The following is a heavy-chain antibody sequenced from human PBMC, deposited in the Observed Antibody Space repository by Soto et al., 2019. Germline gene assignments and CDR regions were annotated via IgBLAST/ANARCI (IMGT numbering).Heavy chain of an antibody. CDR1: GFSFSDYY. V-gene: IGHV3-11*06. CDR2: ISGSGTYT. CDR3: ARGGIAHLPWAVDY. J-gene: IGHJ4*02. Sequence: QVQVVDSGGGLVKPGGSLRLSCAASGFSFSDYYLSWIRQAPGKGLEWLSYISGSGTYTNYADAVKGRFTISRDNAKNSLYLQMNSLRPEDTAVYYCARGGIAHLPWAVDYWGQGPRVTVSS. D-gene: IGHD6-13*01.